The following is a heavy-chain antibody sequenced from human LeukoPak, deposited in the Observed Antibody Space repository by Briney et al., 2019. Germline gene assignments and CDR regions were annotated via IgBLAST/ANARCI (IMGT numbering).Heavy chain of an antibody. Sequence: PSETLSLTCTVSGDSISSTSHYWGWIRQPPGKGLEWIGSIYYSGSTYSNPSLKSRVTISEDTSRNQFSLKLSSVTAADTAVYYCARQNAYNFFFSFWGQGTLVTVSS. V-gene: IGHV4-39*01. D-gene: IGHD5-24*01. J-gene: IGHJ4*02. CDR1: GDSISSTSHY. CDR3: ARQNAYNFFFSF. CDR2: IYYSGST.